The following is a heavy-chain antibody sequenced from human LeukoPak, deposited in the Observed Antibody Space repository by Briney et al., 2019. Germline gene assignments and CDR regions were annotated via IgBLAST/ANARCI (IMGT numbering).Heavy chain of an antibody. CDR3: ARAKYTTAWYFDY. Sequence: GGPLRLSCVGSGFTFSRYSMTWVRQAPGKGLEWVSYISSGSGAIYYTDSLKGRSTISRDNAKSSLYLQMNSLRVDDTAVYYCARAKYTTAWYFDYWGQGTLVTVSS. D-gene: IGHD6-19*01. CDR1: GFTFSRYS. CDR2: ISSGSGAI. V-gene: IGHV3-48*04. J-gene: IGHJ4*02.